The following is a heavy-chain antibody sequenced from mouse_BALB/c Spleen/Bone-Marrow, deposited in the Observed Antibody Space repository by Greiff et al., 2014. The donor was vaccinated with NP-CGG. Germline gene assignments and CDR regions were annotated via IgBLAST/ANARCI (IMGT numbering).Heavy chain of an antibody. D-gene: IGHD4-1*01. CDR3: ARVRNWADD. J-gene: IGHJ2*01. CDR1: GYAFSSYW. Sequence: VKLVESGAELVRPGSSVKISCKASGYAFSSYWMNWVKQRPGQGLEWIGQIYPGDGDTNYNGKFKGKATLTADKSSSTAYMQLSSLTSEDSAVYFCARVRNWADDWGQGTTLTVSS. V-gene: IGHV1-80*01. CDR2: IYPGDGDT.